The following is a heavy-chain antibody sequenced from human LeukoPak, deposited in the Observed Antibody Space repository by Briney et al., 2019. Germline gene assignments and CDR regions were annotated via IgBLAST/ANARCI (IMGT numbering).Heavy chain of an antibody. D-gene: IGHD4-17*01. V-gene: IGHV3-21*01. CDR1: GFTFSSYN. CDR3: AGDYGDYTSF. Sequence: PGGPLRLSCAASGFTFSSYNMNWVRQAPGKGLEWVSSISSRSGYTYYADSVKGRFTISRDNAKNSLYLRMNSLRAEDTALYYCAGDYGDYTSFWGQGTLVTVSS. J-gene: IGHJ4*02. CDR2: ISSRSGYT.